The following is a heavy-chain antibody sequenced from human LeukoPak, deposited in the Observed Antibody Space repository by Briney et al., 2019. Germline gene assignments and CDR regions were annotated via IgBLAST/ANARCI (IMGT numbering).Heavy chain of an antibody. V-gene: IGHV5-51*01. J-gene: IGHJ6*02. D-gene: IGHD6-6*01. CDR3: ARRLRSSSPLYYYGMDV. Sequence: GESLKISCKGSGYTFTSYWIDWVRQMPGKGLEWMGIIYPGDSDTRYSPSFQGQVTISAVKSISTAYLQWSSLKASDTAMYYCARRLRSSSPLYYYGMDVWGQGTTVTVSS. CDR2: IYPGDSDT. CDR1: GYTFTSYW.